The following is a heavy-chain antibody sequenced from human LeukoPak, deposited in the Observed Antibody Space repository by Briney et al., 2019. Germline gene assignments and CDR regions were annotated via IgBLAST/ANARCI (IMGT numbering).Heavy chain of an antibody. CDR1: GGSFSGYY. CDR2: INHSGST. V-gene: IGHV4-34*01. J-gene: IGHJ4*02. Sequence: PSETLSLTCAVYGGSFSGYYWSWIRQPPGKGLEWIGEINHSGSTNYNPSLKSRVTISVDTSKNQFSLKLSSVTAADTAVYYCARGLLGYSSGWYRKGHFDYWGQGTLVTVSS. CDR3: ARGLLGYSSGWYRKGHFDY. D-gene: IGHD6-19*01.